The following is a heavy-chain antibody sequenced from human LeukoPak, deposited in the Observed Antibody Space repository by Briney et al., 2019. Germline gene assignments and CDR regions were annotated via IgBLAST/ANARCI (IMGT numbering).Heavy chain of an antibody. J-gene: IGHJ4*02. CDR2: ISGSGGST. CDR3: AKVEYYYDSSGYYSVYYFDY. Sequence: GGSLRLSCAASGFTFSSYAMSWVRQAPGKGLEWVSAISGSGGSTYYADSVKGRFTISRDNSKNTLYLQMNSLRAEDTAVYYCAKVEYYYDSSGYYSVYYFDYWGQGTLVTVSS. D-gene: IGHD3-22*01. V-gene: IGHV3-23*01. CDR1: GFTFSSYA.